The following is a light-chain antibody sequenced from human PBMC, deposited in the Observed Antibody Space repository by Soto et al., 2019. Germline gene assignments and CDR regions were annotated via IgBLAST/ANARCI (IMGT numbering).Light chain of an antibody. Sequence: EIVWTQSPGTLSLSPGERDTISCLASQSVSSSYLAWYQQKPGQAPRLLIYGASSRTTGIPDRFSGSGSGTDFTLTSSRLEPEDFAVYYCQQYGSSPWTFGQGTKVDIK. CDR2: GAS. CDR3: QQYGSSPWT. V-gene: IGKV3-20*01. CDR1: QSVSSSY. J-gene: IGKJ1*01.